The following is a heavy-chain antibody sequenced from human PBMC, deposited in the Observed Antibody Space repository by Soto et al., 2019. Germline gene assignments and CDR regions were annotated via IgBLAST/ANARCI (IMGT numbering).Heavy chain of an antibody. V-gene: IGHV1-69*06. CDR3: AGGREVATIYYGMDV. CDR1: GGTFSSYA. J-gene: IGHJ6*02. CDR2: IIPIFGTA. D-gene: IGHD5-12*01. Sequence: ASVKVSCKASGGTFSSYAISWVRQAPGQGLEWMGGIIPIFGTANYAQKFQGRVTITADKSTSTAYMELSSLRSEDTAVYYCAGGREVATIYYGMDVWGQGTTVTVSS.